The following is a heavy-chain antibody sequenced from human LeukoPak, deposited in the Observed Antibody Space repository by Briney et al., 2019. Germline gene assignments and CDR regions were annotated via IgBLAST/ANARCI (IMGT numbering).Heavy chain of an antibody. J-gene: IGHJ3*02. CDR1: GGSISSYY. V-gene: IGHV4-59*08. CDR3: ARQRLITIFGVVTQYAFDI. Sequence: SETRSLTCTASGGSISSYYWSWIRQPPGKGLEWIGYIYYSGSTNYNPSLKSRVTISVDTSKNQFSLKLSSVTAADTAVYYCARQRLITIFGVVTQYAFDIWGQGTMVTVSS. CDR2: IYYSGST. D-gene: IGHD3-3*01.